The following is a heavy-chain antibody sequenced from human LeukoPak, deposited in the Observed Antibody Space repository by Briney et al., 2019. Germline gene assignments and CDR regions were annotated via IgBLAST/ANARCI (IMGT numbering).Heavy chain of an antibody. D-gene: IGHD6-13*01. CDR1: GYTFTSYD. J-gene: IGHJ4*02. CDR3: ARAIAAAGDF. Sequence: ASVKVSCKASGYTFTSYDINWVRQAPGQGLEWMGRINPNSGGTNSAQKFQGRVTMTRDTSINTAYMELNRLRSDDTAVYYCARAIAAAGDFWGQGTLVTVSS. CDR2: INPNSGGT. V-gene: IGHV1-2*06.